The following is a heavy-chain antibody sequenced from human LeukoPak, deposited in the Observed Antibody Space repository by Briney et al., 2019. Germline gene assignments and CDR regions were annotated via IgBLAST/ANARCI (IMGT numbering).Heavy chain of an antibody. V-gene: IGHV3-74*01. CDR2: INSDGSST. CDR1: GFTFSNYW. Sequence: GGSLRLSCAASGFTFSNYWMHWVRQAPGKGLVWVSRINSDGSSTTYADSVKGRFTISRDNAKNSLFLQMNSLRAEDTAVYYCTREQDREASATVVGDYWGQGTLVTVSS. CDR3: TREQDREASATVVGDY. J-gene: IGHJ4*02. D-gene: IGHD4-23*01.